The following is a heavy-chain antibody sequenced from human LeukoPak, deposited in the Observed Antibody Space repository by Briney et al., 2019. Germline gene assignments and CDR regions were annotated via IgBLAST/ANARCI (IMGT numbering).Heavy chain of an antibody. J-gene: IGHJ5*02. D-gene: IGHD3-22*01. CDR3: ALNPDSSGYWWFDP. V-gene: IGHV1-8*03. Sequence: ASVEVSCKASGYTFTSYDINWVREATGQGLEWMGWMNPNSGNTGYAQKFQGRATITRNTSISTAYMELSSLRSEDTAVYYCALNPDSSGYWWFDPWGQGTLVTVSS. CDR1: GYTFTSYD. CDR2: MNPNSGNT.